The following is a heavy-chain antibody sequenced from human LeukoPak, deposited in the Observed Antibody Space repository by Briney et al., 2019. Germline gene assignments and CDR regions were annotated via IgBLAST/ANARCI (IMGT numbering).Heavy chain of an antibody. CDR2: INADGSSA. CDR3: ARDYGRSRDYGMDV. CDR1: GFTLINYW. D-gene: IGHD3-10*01. J-gene: IGHJ6*02. V-gene: IGHV3-74*01. Sequence: SGGSLRLSCAASGFTLINYWMHWVRQAPGKGLVWVSRINADGSSASYADSVKGRFTISRDNAKNTLYLQMNSLRAEDTAMYYCARDYGRSRDYGMDVWGQGTTVTVSS.